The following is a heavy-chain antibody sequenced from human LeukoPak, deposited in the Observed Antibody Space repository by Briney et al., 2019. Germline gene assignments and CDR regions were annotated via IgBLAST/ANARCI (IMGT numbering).Heavy chain of an antibody. V-gene: IGHV1-69*05. CDR2: IIPIFGTA. Sequence: SVKVSCKASGGTFSSYAISWVRQAPGQGLEWMGGIIPIFGTANYAQKFQGRVTITTDESTSTAYMELSSLRSEDTAVYYCAGSDCSSTSCNGDYWGQGTLVTVSS. CDR1: GGTFSSYA. D-gene: IGHD2-2*01. CDR3: AGSDCSSTSCNGDY. J-gene: IGHJ4*02.